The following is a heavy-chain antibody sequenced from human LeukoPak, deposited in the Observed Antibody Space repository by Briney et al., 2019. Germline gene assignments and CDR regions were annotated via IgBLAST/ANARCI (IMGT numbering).Heavy chain of an antibody. D-gene: IGHD5-24*01. V-gene: IGHV4-59*01. J-gene: IGHJ4*02. CDR2: IYYSGST. CDR1: GGSISSYY. Sequence: PSETLSLTCTVSGGSISSYYWSWIRQPPGKGLEWIGYIYYSGSTNYNPSLKSRVTISVDTSKNQFSLKLSSVTAADTAVYYCGRERGPRDVPGRYFDYGGQGPLVTVSS. CDR3: GRERGPRDVPGRYFDY.